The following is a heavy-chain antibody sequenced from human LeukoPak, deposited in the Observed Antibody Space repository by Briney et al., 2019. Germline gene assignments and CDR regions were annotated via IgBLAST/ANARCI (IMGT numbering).Heavy chain of an antibody. CDR1: GFTFSSYA. CDR3: ARETYDFWSGYFTGDNSFDY. Sequence: GGSLRLSCAASGFTFSSYAMHWVRRAPGKGLEWVAVISYDGSNKYYADSVKGRFTISRDNSKNTLYLQMNSLRAEDTAVYYCARETYDFWSGYFTGDNSFDYWGQGTLVTVSS. D-gene: IGHD3-3*01. CDR2: ISYDGSNK. V-gene: IGHV3-30-3*01. J-gene: IGHJ4*02.